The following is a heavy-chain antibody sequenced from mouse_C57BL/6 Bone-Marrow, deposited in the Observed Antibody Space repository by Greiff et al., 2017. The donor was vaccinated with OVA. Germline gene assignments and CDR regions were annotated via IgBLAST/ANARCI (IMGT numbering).Heavy chain of an antibody. V-gene: IGHV1-55*01. Sequence: QVQLKQSGAELVKPGASVKMSCKASGYTFTSYWITWVKQRPGQGLEWIGDIYPGSGSTNYNEKFKSKATLTVDTSSSTAYMQLSSLTSEDSAVYYCARDGYYLGLGYLGQGTLVTVSA. CDR3: ARDGYYLGLGY. CDR2: IYPGSGST. CDR1: GYTFTSYW. J-gene: IGHJ3*01. D-gene: IGHD2-3*01.